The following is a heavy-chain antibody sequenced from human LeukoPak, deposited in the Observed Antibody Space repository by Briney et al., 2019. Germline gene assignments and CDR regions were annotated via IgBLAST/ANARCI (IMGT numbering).Heavy chain of an antibody. D-gene: IGHD5-18*01. CDR1: GYTFTSYA. J-gene: IGHJ4*02. CDR3: ARELRGYSYGRVSIGY. V-gene: IGHV7-4-1*02. Sequence: ASVKVACKASGYTFTSYAMNWVRQAPGQGLEWMGWINTNTGNPTYAQGFTGRFVFSLDTSVSTASLQIRGLKAEDTAVYYCARELRGYSYGRVSIGYWGQGPLVTVSS. CDR2: INTNTGNP.